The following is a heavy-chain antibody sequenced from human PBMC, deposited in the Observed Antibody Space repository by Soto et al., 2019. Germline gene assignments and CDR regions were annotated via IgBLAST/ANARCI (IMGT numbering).Heavy chain of an antibody. CDR1: GFTFSSYA. D-gene: IGHD2-8*01. CDR2: ISGSGGST. Sequence: EVQLLESGGGLVQPGGSLRLSCAASGFTFSSYAMSWVRQAPGKGLEWVSGISGSGGSTYYADSVKGRFTISRDNSKNTLFVKMNSLRVEDTAVYYCAKVGIYCTNGVCRGYWGQGTLVTVSS. J-gene: IGHJ4*02. CDR3: AKVGIYCTNGVCRGY. V-gene: IGHV3-23*01.